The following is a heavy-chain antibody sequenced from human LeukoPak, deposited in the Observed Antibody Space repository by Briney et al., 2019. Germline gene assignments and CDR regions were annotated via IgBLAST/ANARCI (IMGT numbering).Heavy chain of an antibody. Sequence: SETLSLTCTVSGVSISSYHWSWLRQPPGKGLEWFGYTYCSGSAKYNPSLKSRVALSLDTSKNQFSLRLSSVTAADTAVYFCARGVNYATFEDWGQGTLVTVSS. CDR2: TYCSGSA. J-gene: IGHJ4*02. D-gene: IGHD1-7*01. CDR1: GVSISSYH. V-gene: IGHV4-59*01. CDR3: ARGVNYATFED.